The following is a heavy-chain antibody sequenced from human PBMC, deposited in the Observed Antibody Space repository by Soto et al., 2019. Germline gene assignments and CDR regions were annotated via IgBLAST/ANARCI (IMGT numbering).Heavy chain of an antibody. J-gene: IGHJ6*02. D-gene: IGHD2-2*01. CDR2: IYYSGST. CDR1: GGSISSGGYY. CDR3: ARFPTVPHYYYYGMDV. Sequence: QVQLQESGPGLVKPSQTLSLTCTVSGGSISSGGYYWSWIRQHPGKGLEWIGYIYYSGSTYYNPSLKSRVTLSVDTSTNRFPLKLSSVTAADTAVYYCARFPTVPHYYYYGMDVWGQGTTVTVSS. V-gene: IGHV4-31*03.